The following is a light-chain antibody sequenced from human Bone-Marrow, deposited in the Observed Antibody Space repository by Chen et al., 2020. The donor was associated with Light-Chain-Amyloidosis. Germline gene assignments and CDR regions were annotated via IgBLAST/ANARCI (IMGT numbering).Light chain of an antibody. CDR3: MQGKYWPT. CDR2: KVT. J-gene: IGKJ4*01. CDR1: QSLLHSDGHTY. Sequence: EVVMNQSPLSLPVTLGQPASISCSSSQSLLHSDGHTYLSWFHQRPGQSPRRLLYKVTIRDSGVPDRFSGSGFGTYITLKISRVEAEDVGVYFCMQGKYWPTFGGGTKVERK. V-gene: IGKV2-30*02.